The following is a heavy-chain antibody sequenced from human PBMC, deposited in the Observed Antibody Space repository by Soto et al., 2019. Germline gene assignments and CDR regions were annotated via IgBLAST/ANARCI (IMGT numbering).Heavy chain of an antibody. CDR2: IWYDGSNK. CDR3: ARDLKIFYYYGMDV. J-gene: IGHJ6*02. V-gene: IGHV3-33*01. D-gene: IGHD3-3*01. CDR1: GFTFSSYG. Sequence: LRLSCAASGFTFSSYGMHWVRQAPGKGLEWVAVIWYDGSNKYYADSVKGRFTISRDNSKNTLYLQMNSLRAEDTAVYYCARDLKIFYYYGMDVWGQGTTVTVSS.